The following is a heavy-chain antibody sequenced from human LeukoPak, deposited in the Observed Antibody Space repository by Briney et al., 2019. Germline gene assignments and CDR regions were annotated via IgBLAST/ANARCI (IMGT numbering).Heavy chain of an antibody. Sequence: SQTLSLACTVSGGSISSGSYYWSWIRQPAGKGLEWIGRIYTSGSTNYNPSLKSRVTISVDTSKNQFSLKLSSVTAADTAVYYCARAPGVSSGYYYRGHAFDIWGQGTMVTVSS. CDR1: GGSISSGSYY. CDR2: IYTSGST. D-gene: IGHD3-22*01. J-gene: IGHJ3*02. V-gene: IGHV4-61*02. CDR3: ARAPGVSSGYYYRGHAFDI.